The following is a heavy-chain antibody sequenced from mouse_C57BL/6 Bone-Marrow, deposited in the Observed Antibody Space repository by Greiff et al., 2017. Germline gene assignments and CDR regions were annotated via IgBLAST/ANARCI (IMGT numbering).Heavy chain of an antibody. J-gene: IGHJ4*01. V-gene: IGHV7-3*01. Sequence: EVKVVESGGGLVQPGGSLSLSCAASGFTFTDYYMSWVRQPPGKALEWLGFIRNKANGYTTEYSASVKGRFTISSDNSQSILYLQMNALRAEDSATYYCARYHGDYAMDYWGQGTSVTVSS. CDR2: IRNKANGYTT. CDR3: ARYHGDYAMDY. CDR1: GFTFTDYY.